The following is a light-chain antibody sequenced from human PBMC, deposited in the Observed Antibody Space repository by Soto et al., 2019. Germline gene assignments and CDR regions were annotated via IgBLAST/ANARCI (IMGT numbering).Light chain of an antibody. Sequence: EIVLTQSPGTLSLSPGERATLSCRASQSVPRSYLAWYQQKPGQAPRILIYGTSSRATGIPDRFSGSGSGTDFTLTISRLEPEDFAAFYCQQYGSSITLGQGTRLEIK. CDR2: GTS. V-gene: IGKV3-20*01. J-gene: IGKJ5*01. CDR3: QQYGSSIT. CDR1: QSVPRSY.